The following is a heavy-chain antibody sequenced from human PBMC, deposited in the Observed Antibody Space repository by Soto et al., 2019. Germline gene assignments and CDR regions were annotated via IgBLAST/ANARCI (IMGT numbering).Heavy chain of an antibody. V-gene: IGHV5-51*01. Sequence: PGESLKISCKGSGYSFTSYWIGWVRQMPGKGLEWMGIIYPGDSDTRYSPSFQGQVTISADKSISTAYLQWSSLKASDTAMYYCARHAGRYDFWSGYYSYGVGNLAVYYGMDVWGQGTTVTVSS. CDR1: GYSFTSYW. D-gene: IGHD3-3*01. CDR3: ARHAGRYDFWSGYYSYGVGNLAVYYGMDV. CDR2: IYPGDSDT. J-gene: IGHJ6*02.